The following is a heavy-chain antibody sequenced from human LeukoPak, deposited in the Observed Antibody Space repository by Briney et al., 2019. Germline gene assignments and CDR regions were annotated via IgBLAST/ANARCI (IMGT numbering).Heavy chain of an antibody. CDR3: ARDVGGSGIYFDY. CDR1: RFTFSSYS. Sequence: PGGSLRLSCAASRFTFSSYSMNWVRQAPGEGLEWVSYISSSSTIHYADSVKGRFTISRDNAKNSLYLQMNSLRAEETAVYYCARDVGGSGIYFDYWGQRTLVTVSS. CDR2: ISSSSTI. D-gene: IGHD3-10*01. V-gene: IGHV3-48*01. J-gene: IGHJ4*02.